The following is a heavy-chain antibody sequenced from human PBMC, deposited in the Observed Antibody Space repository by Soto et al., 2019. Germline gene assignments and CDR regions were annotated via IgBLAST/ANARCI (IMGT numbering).Heavy chain of an antibody. V-gene: IGHV3-33*01. D-gene: IGHD1-1*01. J-gene: IGHJ4*02. Sequence: QVQLVESGGGVVQPGRSLRLSCAASGFNFSNYGMHWVRQAPGKGLEWVAVIWYDGSNEYYVDAVKGRFSISRDNSKNTLYLQMNSLRAEDTAVYYCARDSGGGHQLGFDYWGQGTLVSVAS. CDR2: IWYDGSNE. CDR1: GFNFSNYG. CDR3: ARDSGGGHQLGFDY.